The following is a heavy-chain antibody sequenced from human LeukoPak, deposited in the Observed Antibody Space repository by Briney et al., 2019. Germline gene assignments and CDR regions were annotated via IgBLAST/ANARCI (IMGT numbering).Heavy chain of an antibody. CDR2: IYYSGST. J-gene: IGHJ6*02. CDR1: GGSISSSSYY. CDR3: WVTPNPASDKYYYYYYGMDV. D-gene: IGHD2-21*02. Sequence: SETLSLTCTVSGGSISSSSYYWGWTRQPPGKGLEWIGSIYYSGSTYYNPSLKSRVTISVDTSKNQFSLKLSSVTAADTAVYYCWVTPNPASDKYYYYYYGMDVWGQGTTVTVSS. V-gene: IGHV4-39*01.